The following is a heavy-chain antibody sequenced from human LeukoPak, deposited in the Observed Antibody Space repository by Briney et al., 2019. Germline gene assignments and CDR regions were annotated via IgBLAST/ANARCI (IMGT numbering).Heavy chain of an antibody. CDR3: ARDRVAAAGMGYYYYGMDV. V-gene: IGHV3-66*01. D-gene: IGHD6-13*01. CDR2: IYSGGST. J-gene: IGHJ6*02. Sequence: GGSLRLSCAASGFTVSSNYMSWVRQAPGKGLEWVSVIYSGGSTYYADSVKGRFTISRDNSKNTLYLQMNSLRAEDTAVYYCARDRVAAAGMGYYYYGMDVWGQGTTVTVSS. CDR1: GFTVSSNY.